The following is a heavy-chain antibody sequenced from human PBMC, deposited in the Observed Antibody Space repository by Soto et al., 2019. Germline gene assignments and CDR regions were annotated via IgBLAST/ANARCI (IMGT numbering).Heavy chain of an antibody. D-gene: IGHD6-13*01. V-gene: IGHV5-51*01. CDR3: ARHWSRAAAGPTYYYYYYGMDV. J-gene: IGHJ6*02. CDR1: GYSFTIYW. CDR2: IYPGDSDT. Sequence: PGESLKISCKGSGYSFTIYWIGWVRQMPGKGLEWMGIIYPGDSDTRYSPSFQGQVTISADKSISTAYLQWNSLKASDTAMYYCARHWSRAAAGPTYYYYYYGMDVWGQGTTVTVSS.